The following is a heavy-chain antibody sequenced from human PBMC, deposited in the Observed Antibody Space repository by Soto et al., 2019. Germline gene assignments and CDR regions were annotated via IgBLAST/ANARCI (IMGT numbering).Heavy chain of an antibody. CDR3: SIYWRDGYKQYFDC. CDR1: GASVSSCSYY. CDR2: ISFSGAT. D-gene: IGHD5-12*01. V-gene: IGHV4-61*03. J-gene: IGHJ4*02. Sequence: SETLSITCTVSGASVSSCSYYWSWIRQPPGKGLDWIGSISFSGATYSNPSLKGRAALSVDTSENHLSLTLNSVTSADTAVYFCSIYWRDGYKQYFDCWGQGNQVT.